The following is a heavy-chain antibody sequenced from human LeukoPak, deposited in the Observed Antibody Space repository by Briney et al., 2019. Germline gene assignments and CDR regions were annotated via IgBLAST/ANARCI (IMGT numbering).Heavy chain of an antibody. J-gene: IGHJ5*02. CDR2: ISAYNGNT. V-gene: IGHV1-18*01. Sequence: ASVTVSCTASGYTFTSYGISWVRQAPGQGLEWMGWISAYNGNTNYAQKLQGRVTMTTDTSTSTAYMELRSLRSDDTAVYYCARGFITIFGVTWFDPWGQGTLVTVSS. CDR3: ARGFITIFGVTWFDP. CDR1: GYTFTSYG. D-gene: IGHD3-3*01.